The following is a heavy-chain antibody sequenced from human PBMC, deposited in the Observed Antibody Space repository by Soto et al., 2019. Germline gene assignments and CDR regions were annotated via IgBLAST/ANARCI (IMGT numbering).Heavy chain of an antibody. Sequence: EVQLVESGGGLVQPGRSLRLSCAASGFTFDDYAMHWVRQAPGKGLEWVSGISWNSGSIGYADSVTGRFTISRDKAKNSLYPQMNSLRVEDTALYYCACRRPYNYFWSGYFDVSSKAPSKPTGGPNDYWGQGTLVTVSS. CDR3: ACRRPYNYFWSGYFDVSSKAPSKPTGGPNDY. CDR1: GFTFDDYA. CDR2: ISWNSGSI. J-gene: IGHJ4*02. V-gene: IGHV3-9*01. D-gene: IGHD3-3*01.